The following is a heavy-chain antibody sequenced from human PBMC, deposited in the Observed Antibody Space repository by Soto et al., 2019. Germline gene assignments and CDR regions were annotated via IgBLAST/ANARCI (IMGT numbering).Heavy chain of an antibody. Sequence: ASVKVSCKASGDTFTDFGLIWVRQAPGQGPEWMGWVSAYNGNTNYAQKLQGRVTMTRDTSTSTAYMELRSLRSDDTAMYYCAREMPGYCSNSACLPGYWGQGTLVTVSS. CDR1: GDTFTDFG. CDR2: VSAYNGNT. J-gene: IGHJ4*02. CDR3: AREMPGYCSNSACLPGY. D-gene: IGHD2-2*03. V-gene: IGHV1-18*01.